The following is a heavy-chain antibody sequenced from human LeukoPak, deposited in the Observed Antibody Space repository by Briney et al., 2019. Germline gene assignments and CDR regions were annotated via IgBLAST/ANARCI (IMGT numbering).Heavy chain of an antibody. D-gene: IGHD3-16*01. CDR1: GGSISSSSYY. CDR3: ARDTSSLWYFDL. CDR2: VFYTGLT. V-gene: IGHV4-61*01. Sequence: SETLSLTCTVSGGSISSSSYYWGWIRQPPGKGLEWIGYVFYTGLTNYNPSLESRVTISVDTSKNQFSLKLSSLTAADTAVYFCARDTSSLWYFDLWGRGTLVTVSS. J-gene: IGHJ2*01.